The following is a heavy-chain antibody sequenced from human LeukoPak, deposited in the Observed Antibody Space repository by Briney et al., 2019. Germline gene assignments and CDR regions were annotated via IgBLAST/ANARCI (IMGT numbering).Heavy chain of an antibody. CDR2: INPNSGGT. J-gene: IGHJ4*02. Sequence: ASVKVSCKASGYTFTSYGISWVRQAPGQGLEWMGWINPNSGGTNYAQKFQGRVTMTRDTSISTAYMELSRLRSDDTAVYYCARERGYDRKFDYWGQGTLVTVSS. CDR1: GYTFTSYG. D-gene: IGHD5-12*01. CDR3: ARERGYDRKFDY. V-gene: IGHV1-2*02.